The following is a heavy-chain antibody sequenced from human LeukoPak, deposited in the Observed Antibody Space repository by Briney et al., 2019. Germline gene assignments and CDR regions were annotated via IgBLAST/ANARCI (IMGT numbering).Heavy chain of an antibody. CDR3: AELGITMIGGV. Sequence: GGSLRLSCAASGFTFDDYAMHWVRQAPGKGLEWVSGISWKSGSIGYADSVKGRLTISRDNAKNSLYLQMNSLRAEDTAVYYCAELGITMIGGVWGKGTTVTISS. V-gene: IGHV3-9*01. D-gene: IGHD3-10*02. J-gene: IGHJ6*04. CDR2: ISWKSGSI. CDR1: GFTFDDYA.